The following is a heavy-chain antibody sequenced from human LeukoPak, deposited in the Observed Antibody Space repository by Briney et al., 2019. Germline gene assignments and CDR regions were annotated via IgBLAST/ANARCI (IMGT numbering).Heavy chain of an antibody. CDR1: GGSISSGGYY. CDR2: IYHSGST. CDR3: ARAGNSGYYDDAFDI. D-gene: IGHD3-22*01. J-gene: IGHJ3*02. Sequence: SQTLSLTCTVSGGSISSGGYYWSWIRQPPGKGLEWIGYIYHSGSTYYNPSLKSRVTISVDRSKNQFSLKLSSVTAADTAVYYCARAGNSGYYDDAFDIWGQGTMVTVSS. V-gene: IGHV4-30-2*01.